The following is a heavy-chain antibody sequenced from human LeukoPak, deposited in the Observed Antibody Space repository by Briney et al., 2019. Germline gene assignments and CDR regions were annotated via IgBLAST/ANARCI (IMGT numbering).Heavy chain of an antibody. V-gene: IGHV3-74*01. CDR2: INSDGSST. Sequence: PGGSLRLSCAASGFTFSSYWMHWVRQAPGKGLVWVSRINSDGSSTSYADSVKGRLTISRDNAKNTLYLQMNSLRAEDTAVYYCASLADEHYYYGMDVWGQGTTVTVSS. D-gene: IGHD6-25*01. J-gene: IGHJ6*02. CDR1: GFTFSSYW. CDR3: ASLADEHYYYGMDV.